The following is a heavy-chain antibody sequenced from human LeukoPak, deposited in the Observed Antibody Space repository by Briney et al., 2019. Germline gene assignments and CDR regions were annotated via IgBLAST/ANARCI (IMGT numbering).Heavy chain of an antibody. CDR1: GGSFSDYS. CDR2: INHREGT. Sequence: PSETLYLTCAVYGGSFSDYSWSWIRQPPGKGLEWIGEINHREGTNYNPPIKSRVTISIDTSKNQFSLKVPSVTAADAAVFYCCGTAKRVGYCSNASCYRLYYMDVWGKETTVTVSS. V-gene: IGHV4-34*01. J-gene: IGHJ6*03. CDR3: CGTAKRVGYCSNASCYRLYYMDV. D-gene: IGHD2-2*01.